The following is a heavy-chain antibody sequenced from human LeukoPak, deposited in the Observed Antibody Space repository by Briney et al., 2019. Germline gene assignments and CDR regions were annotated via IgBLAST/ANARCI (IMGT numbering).Heavy chain of an antibody. CDR1: GGSFSGYY. CDR3: TIAAPLGYFDY. V-gene: IGHV4-34*01. CDR2: INHSGST. Sequence: SETLSLTCAVYGGSFSGYYWSWIRQPPGKGLEWIGEINHSGSTNYNPSLKSRVTISVDTSKNQFSLRLSSVTAADTAVYYCTIAAPLGYFDYWGQGTLVTVSS. D-gene: IGHD6-6*01. J-gene: IGHJ4*02.